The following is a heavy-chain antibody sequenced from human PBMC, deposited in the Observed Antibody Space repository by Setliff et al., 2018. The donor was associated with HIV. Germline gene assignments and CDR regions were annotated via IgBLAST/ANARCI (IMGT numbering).Heavy chain of an antibody. V-gene: IGHV1-69*10. D-gene: IGHD3-9*01. CDR1: GGTISSYA. CDR3: ARADYDLLTGSYGALDS. CDR2: IIPTLSIA. Sequence: ASVKVSCKASGGTISSYAIGWVRQAPGQGLEWMGCIIPTLSIAKPTQKFRDRVTFTADTSTSTTYMEMSSLKSEDTAFYFCARADYDLLTGSYGALDSWGQGTLVTVSS. J-gene: IGHJ4*02.